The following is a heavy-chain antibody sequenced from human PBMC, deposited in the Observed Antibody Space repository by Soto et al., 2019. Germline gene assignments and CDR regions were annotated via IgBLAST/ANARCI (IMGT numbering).Heavy chain of an antibody. CDR2: ISGSGGST. Sequence: GGSLRLSCAASGFTFSSYAMSWVRQAPGKGLEWVSAISGSGGSTYYADSVKGRFTISRDNSKNTLYLQMNSLRAEDTAVYYCAKDNVVVVAATRAYFDYWGQGTLVTVSS. CDR1: GFTFSSYA. V-gene: IGHV3-23*01. CDR3: AKDNVVVVAATRAYFDY. D-gene: IGHD2-15*01. J-gene: IGHJ4*02.